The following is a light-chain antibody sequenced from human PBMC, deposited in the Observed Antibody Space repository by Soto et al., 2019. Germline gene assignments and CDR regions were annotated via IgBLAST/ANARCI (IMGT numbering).Light chain of an antibody. CDR1: SRDVGGYSY. CDR2: DVN. V-gene: IGLV2-14*03. Sequence: QSALTQPASVSGSPGQSITISCTGTSRDVGGYSYVSWYQQHPGKAPKLMIYDVNNRPSCVSDRFSGSKSGNTASLTISGLQAEDESDYYCSSFTSYSTLVFGGGTKLTVL. J-gene: IGLJ2*01. CDR3: SSFTSYSTLV.